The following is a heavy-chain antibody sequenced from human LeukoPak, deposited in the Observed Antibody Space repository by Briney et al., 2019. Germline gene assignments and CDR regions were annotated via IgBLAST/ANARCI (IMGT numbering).Heavy chain of an antibody. CDR3: ARDPVGYSSSWYVY. D-gene: IGHD6-13*01. V-gene: IGHV3-7*01. J-gene: IGHJ4*02. CDR2: IKQDGSEK. Sequence: GGSLRLSCAASGCTFSSYWMSWVRQAPGKGLKWVANIKQDGSEKYYVDSVKGRFTISRDNAKNSLYLQMNSLRTEDTAVYYCARDPVGYSSSWYVYWGQGTLVTVSS. CDR1: GCTFSSYW.